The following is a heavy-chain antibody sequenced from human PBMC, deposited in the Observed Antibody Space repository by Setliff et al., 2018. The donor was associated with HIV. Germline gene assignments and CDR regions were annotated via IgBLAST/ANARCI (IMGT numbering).Heavy chain of an antibody. J-gene: IGHJ6*03. CDR2: INPNSGGT. Sequence: ASVKVSCKASGYSFTGYYMHWVRQAPGQGLEWMGWINPNSGGTNCAQNFQGRVTITRDTSINTAYMEVSRLRSDDTAVYYCARGLGGGLEGSDYMDVWGKGTTVTVSS. D-gene: IGHD2-15*01. CDR1: GYSFTGYY. CDR3: ARGLGGGLEGSDYMDV. V-gene: IGHV1-2*02.